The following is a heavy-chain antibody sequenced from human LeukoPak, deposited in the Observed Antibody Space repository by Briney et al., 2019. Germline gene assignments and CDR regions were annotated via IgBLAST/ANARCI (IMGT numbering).Heavy chain of an antibody. D-gene: IGHD1-26*01. CDR1: GGSISSGSYY. J-gene: IGHJ6*03. V-gene: IGHV4-61*02. Sequence: SQTLSLTCSVSGGSISSGSYYWSWIRQPAGKGLEWIGRIYTSGSTNYNPSLKSRVTISVDTSKNQFSLKLSSVTAADTAVYYCARQGGHYYYYYMDVWGKGTTVTVSS. CDR2: IYTSGST. CDR3: ARQGGHYYYYYMDV.